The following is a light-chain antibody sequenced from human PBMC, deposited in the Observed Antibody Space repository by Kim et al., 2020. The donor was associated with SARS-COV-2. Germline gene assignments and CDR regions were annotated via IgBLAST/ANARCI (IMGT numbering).Light chain of an antibody. J-gene: IGKJ2*01. Sequence: VSPGERATGSGRASQKFNSNLARYQKKTGQAPRRLIDGASTRATGIPGRFSGSGSGTEFTITISSLQSEDIAVYYCQHYKKGPPYTFGQGTKLEI. CDR3: QHYKKGPPYT. CDR1: QKFNSN. V-gene: IGKV3-15*01. CDR2: GAS.